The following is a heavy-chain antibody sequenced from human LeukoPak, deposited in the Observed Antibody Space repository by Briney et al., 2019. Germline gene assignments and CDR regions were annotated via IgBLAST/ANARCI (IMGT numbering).Heavy chain of an antibody. Sequence: GGSLRLSCATSGFTFSNHAMHWVRQASGKGLEWVSAIGTAGDTFYPGSVKGRFTISRENAKNSLSLQMNSLRAEDTAVYYCARDLIVGATNYYYGMDVWGQGTTVTVSS. CDR1: GFTFSNHA. CDR2: IGTAGDT. J-gene: IGHJ6*02. V-gene: IGHV3-13*01. D-gene: IGHD1-26*01. CDR3: ARDLIVGATNYYYGMDV.